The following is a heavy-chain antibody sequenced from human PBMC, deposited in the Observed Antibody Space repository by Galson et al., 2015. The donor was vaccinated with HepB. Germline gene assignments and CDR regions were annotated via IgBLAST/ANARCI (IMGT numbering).Heavy chain of an antibody. D-gene: IGHD1-26*01. Sequence: SVKVSCKASGYIFSRFAINWVRQAPGQGLEWMGWINTNTGNPTYAQGFTGRFVFSLDTSVNTAYLQISSLKVEDTAMYYCARISGSNDWYFDLRGRGTLITVSS. J-gene: IGHJ2*01. CDR3: ARISGSNDWYFDL. CDR2: INTNTGNP. V-gene: IGHV7-4-1*02. CDR1: GYIFSRFA.